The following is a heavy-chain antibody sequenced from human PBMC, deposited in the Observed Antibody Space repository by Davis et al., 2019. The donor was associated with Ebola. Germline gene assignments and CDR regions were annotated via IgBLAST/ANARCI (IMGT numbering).Heavy chain of an antibody. CDR3: ARDPAIGQPLSTFDV. J-gene: IGHJ3*01. CDR1: GLTLSSYW. D-gene: IGHD1-14*01. Sequence: PGGSLRLSCAASGLTLSSYWMNWVRQAPGKGLEWLAVIWYDGSREFIADSMKGRFTISRDNSGNTLFLQVNRLRVEDTAVYYCARDPAIGQPLSTFDVWGQGTTVTVAS. CDR2: IWYDGSRE. V-gene: IGHV3-33*08.